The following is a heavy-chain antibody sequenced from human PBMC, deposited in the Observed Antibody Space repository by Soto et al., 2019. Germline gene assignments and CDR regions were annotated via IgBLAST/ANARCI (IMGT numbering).Heavy chain of an antibody. Sequence: EVQLVESGGGLVQPGGSLRLSCAASGFTFSSYAMHWVRQAPGKGLEYVSAISSNGGSTYYANSVKGRFTISRDNSKNTLYLQMGSLRAEDMAVYYCARGLEWELSELLPPDYSGQGTLVTVSS. J-gene: IGHJ4*02. CDR1: GFTFSSYA. D-gene: IGHD1-26*01. CDR2: ISSNGGST. CDR3: ARGLEWELSELLPPDY. V-gene: IGHV3-64*01.